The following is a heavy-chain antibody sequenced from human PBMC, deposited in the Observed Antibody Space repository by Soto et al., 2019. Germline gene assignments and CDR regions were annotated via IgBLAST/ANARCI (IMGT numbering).Heavy chain of an antibody. V-gene: IGHV1-18*01. CDR2: ISAYNGNT. J-gene: IGHJ6*02. CDR1: GYTFTSYG. D-gene: IGHD1-1*01. CDR3: ARDVDWNDATGYYYGMDV. Sequence: QVQLVQSGAEVKKPGASVKVSCKASGYTFTSYGISWVRQAPGQGLEWMGWISAYNGNTNYAQKLQGRGTMTTDTATSTAYMELRSLRSDDTAVYYCARDVDWNDATGYYYGMDVWGQGTTVTVSS.